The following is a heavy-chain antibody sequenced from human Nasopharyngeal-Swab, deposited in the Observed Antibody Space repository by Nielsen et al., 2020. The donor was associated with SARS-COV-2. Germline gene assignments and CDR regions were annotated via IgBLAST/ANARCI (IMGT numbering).Heavy chain of an antibody. Sequence: SETLSLTRTVSGGSISSYYWSWIRQPPGKGLEWIGYIYYSGSTNYNPSLKSRVTISVDTSKNQFSLKLSSVTAADTAVYYCARAGVGGAFDIWGQGTMVTVSS. CDR3: ARAGVGGAFDI. D-gene: IGHD3-16*01. CDR2: IYYSGST. V-gene: IGHV4-59*01. J-gene: IGHJ3*02. CDR1: GGSISSYY.